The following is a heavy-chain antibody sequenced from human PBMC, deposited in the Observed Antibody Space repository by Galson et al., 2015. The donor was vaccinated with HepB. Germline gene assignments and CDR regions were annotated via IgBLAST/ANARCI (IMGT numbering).Heavy chain of an antibody. CDR1: GFTFSSYA. CDR2: ISGSGGST. D-gene: IGHD6-13*01. J-gene: IGHJ6*02. CDR3: AKVTYSSSWWPSDTKYKNYYYYYGMDV. V-gene: IGHV3-23*01. Sequence: SLRLSCAASGFTFSSYAMSWVRQAPGKGLEWVSAISGSGGSTYYADSVKGRFTISRDNSKNTLYLQMNSLRAEDTAVYYCAKVTYSSSWWPSDTKYKNYYYYYGMDVWGQGTTVTVSS.